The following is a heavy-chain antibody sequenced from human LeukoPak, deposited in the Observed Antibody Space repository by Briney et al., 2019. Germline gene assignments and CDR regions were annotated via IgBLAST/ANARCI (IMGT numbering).Heavy chain of an antibody. CDR2: INHSGST. Sequence: SETLSLTCAVYGGSFSGYYWSWIRQPPGKGLEWIGEINHSGSTNYNPSLKSRVTISVDTSKNQFSLKLRSVTAADTAVYYCARLPESHGAWFDPWGQGTLVTVSS. CDR3: ARLPESHGAWFDP. D-gene: IGHD1-14*01. V-gene: IGHV4-34*01. J-gene: IGHJ5*02. CDR1: GGSFSGYY.